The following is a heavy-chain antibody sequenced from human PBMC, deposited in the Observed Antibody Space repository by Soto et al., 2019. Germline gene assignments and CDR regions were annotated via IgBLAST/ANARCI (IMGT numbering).Heavy chain of an antibody. Sequence: EVQLVESGGGLVQPGGSLRLSCAASGFTFSSYEMNWVRQAPGKGLEWVSYISSSGSTIYYADSVKGRFTISRDNAKNSLYLQMNSLRAEDTAVYYCARVKWELLFSEGWGVFDYWGQGTLVTVSS. D-gene: IGHD1-26*01. V-gene: IGHV3-48*03. CDR2: ISSSGSTI. CDR3: ARVKWELLFSEGWGVFDY. J-gene: IGHJ4*02. CDR1: GFTFSSYE.